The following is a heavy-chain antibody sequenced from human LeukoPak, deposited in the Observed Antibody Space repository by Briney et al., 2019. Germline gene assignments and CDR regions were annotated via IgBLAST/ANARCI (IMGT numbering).Heavy chain of an antibody. V-gene: IGHV3-15*01. D-gene: IGHD1-26*01. CDR3: TTDTVELPT. CDR1: GFTFSNAW. Sequence: GGSLRLSCAASGFTFSNAWMSWVRQAPGKGLEWVGRIKSKTGGGTTDYAAPVKGRFTISRDDSKNTLYLQMNSLKTEDTAVYYCTTDTVELPTWGQGTLVTVSS. CDR2: IKSKTGGGTT. J-gene: IGHJ5*02.